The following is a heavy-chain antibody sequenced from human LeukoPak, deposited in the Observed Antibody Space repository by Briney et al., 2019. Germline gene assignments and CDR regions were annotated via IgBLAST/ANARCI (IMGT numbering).Heavy chain of an antibody. CDR2: IFYSGST. V-gene: IGHV4-39*01. Sequence: PSETLSLTSSVSGGSMSSSSYYWGWIRQPPGKGLEYIGSIFYSGSTYYNPSLKSRVTIAVDTSKNQFSLKLSSVTAADTAVYYCARCSSSWYAHFDYWGQGTLVTVSS. CDR1: GGSMSSSSYY. D-gene: IGHD6-13*01. CDR3: ARCSSSWYAHFDY. J-gene: IGHJ4*02.